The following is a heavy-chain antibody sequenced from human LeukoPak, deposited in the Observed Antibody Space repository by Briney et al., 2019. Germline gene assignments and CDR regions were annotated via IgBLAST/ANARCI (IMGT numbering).Heavy chain of an antibody. V-gene: IGHV4-34*01. CDR1: GGSFSGYY. CDR3: ARGPPIVVVPAAIPAYGMDV. Sequence: SETLSLTCAVYGGSFSGYYWSWIRQPPGKGLEWIGEINHSGSTNYNPSLKGRVTISVDTSKNQFSLKLSSVTAADTAVYYCARGPPIVVVPAAIPAYGMDVWGQGTTVTVSS. D-gene: IGHD2-2*02. J-gene: IGHJ6*02. CDR2: INHSGST.